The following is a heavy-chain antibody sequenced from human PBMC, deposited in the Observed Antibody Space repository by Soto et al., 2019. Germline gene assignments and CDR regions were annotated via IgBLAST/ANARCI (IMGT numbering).Heavy chain of an antibody. V-gene: IGHV3-49*03. Sequence: PGGSLRLSCTASGFTFGDYAMSWFRQAPGKGLEWVGFIRSKAYGGITEYAASVKGRFTISRDDSKSIAYLQMNSLKTEDTAVYYFTRGMVVPAALGYYYGMDVWGQGTTVTVSS. CDR1: GFTFGDYA. J-gene: IGHJ6*02. CDR3: TRGMVVPAALGYYYGMDV. CDR2: IRSKAYGGIT. D-gene: IGHD2-2*01.